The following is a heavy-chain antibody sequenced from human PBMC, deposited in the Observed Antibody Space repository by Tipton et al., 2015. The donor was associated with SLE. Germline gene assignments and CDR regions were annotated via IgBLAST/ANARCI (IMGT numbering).Heavy chain of an antibody. J-gene: IGHJ5*02. V-gene: IGHV4-59*12. Sequence: TLSLTCTVSGGSISSYYWSWIRQPPGKGLEWIGYIYYSGSTNYNPSLKSRVTISVDTSKNQFSLKLSSVTAADTAVYYCARVLRTIFGVAPRWFDPWGQGTLVTVSS. CDR1: GGSISSYY. CDR3: ARVLRTIFGVAPRWFDP. D-gene: IGHD3-3*01. CDR2: IYYSGST.